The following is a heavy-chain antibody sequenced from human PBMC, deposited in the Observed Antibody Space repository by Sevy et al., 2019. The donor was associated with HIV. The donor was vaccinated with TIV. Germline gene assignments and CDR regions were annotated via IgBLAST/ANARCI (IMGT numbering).Heavy chain of an antibody. CDR3: ARASKVLLWFGEDNWFYP. D-gene: IGHD3-10*01. J-gene: IGHJ5*02. CDR1: GFTFSSYW. CDR2: IKQDGSEK. V-gene: IGHV3-7*01. Sequence: GGSLRLSCAASGFTFSSYWMSWVRQAPGKGLEWVANIKQDGSEKYYVDSVKGRFTISRDNAKNSLYLQMNSLRAEDTAVYYCARASKVLLWFGEDNWFYPWGQGTLVTVSS.